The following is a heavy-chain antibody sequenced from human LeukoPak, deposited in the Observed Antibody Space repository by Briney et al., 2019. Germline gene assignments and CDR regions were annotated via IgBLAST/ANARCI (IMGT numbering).Heavy chain of an antibody. Sequence: PGGCLRLAFSVYGLTLSTKSIGSVRQAPGRGLGCTSTINGSGARAAYADSVKGRFTISRDNSKNTLYLQMNSLRAEDTAVYYCAKDRGHCTNGVCHNYYYMDVWGKGTTVTVSS. V-gene: IGHV3-23*01. J-gene: IGHJ6*03. CDR3: AKDRGHCTNGVCHNYYYMDV. D-gene: IGHD2-8*01. CDR1: GLTLSTKS. CDR2: INGSGARA.